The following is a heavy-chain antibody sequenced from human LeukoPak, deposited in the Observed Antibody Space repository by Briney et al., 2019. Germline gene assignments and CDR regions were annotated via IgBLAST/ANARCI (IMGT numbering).Heavy chain of an antibody. J-gene: IGHJ4*02. Sequence: PGGSLRLSCAASGFTFSDYYMSWIRQAPGKGLEWVSYISSSGSTIYYADSVKGRFTISRDNAKNSLYVQMDSLRAEDTAVYYCARGSTMVRGVIHPDYWGQGTLVTVSS. CDR1: GFTFSDYY. CDR3: ARGSTMVRGVIHPDY. D-gene: IGHD3-10*01. V-gene: IGHV3-11*04. CDR2: ISSSGSTI.